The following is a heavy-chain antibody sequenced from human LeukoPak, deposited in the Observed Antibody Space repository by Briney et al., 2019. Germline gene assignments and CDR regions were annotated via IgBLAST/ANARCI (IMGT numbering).Heavy chain of an antibody. V-gene: IGHV4-59*01. J-gene: IGHJ6*03. CDR2: IYYSGST. CDR3: ARTLFFMVRGYYYYMDV. D-gene: IGHD3-10*01. CDR1: GGSISSYY. Sequence: SETLSLTCTVSGGSISSYYWSWIRQPPGKGLEGIGYIYYSGSTNYNPSLKSRVTISVDTSKNQFSLKLSSVTAADTAVYYCARTLFFMVRGYYYYMDVWGKGTTVAVSS.